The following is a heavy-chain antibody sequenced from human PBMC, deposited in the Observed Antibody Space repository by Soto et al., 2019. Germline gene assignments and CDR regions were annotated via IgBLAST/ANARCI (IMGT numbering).Heavy chain of an antibody. Sequence: GESLKISCKGSGYSFSKFWIGWVRQMPGQGLEWMGIIFPDDSDTKYSPPFEGQVTISADKTINTAYLQWSSLQASDTAMYYCATHSYYFDSRGYYYYYAMDVWGQGTTVTVSS. V-gene: IGHV5-51*01. D-gene: IGHD3-22*01. CDR3: ATHSYYFDSRGYYYYYAMDV. J-gene: IGHJ6*02. CDR1: GYSFSKFW. CDR2: IFPDDSDT.